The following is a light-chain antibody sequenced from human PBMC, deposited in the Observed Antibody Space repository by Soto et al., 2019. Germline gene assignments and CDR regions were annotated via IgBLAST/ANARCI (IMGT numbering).Light chain of an antibody. V-gene: IGKV3-15*01. CDR2: GAF. Sequence: EIVLTQSPATLSLSPGERATLSCGASQSVSSSYLAWYQQKPGQAPSLLIYGAFTRATGVPARFSGAGSGTEFTLTISSLQSEDFALYYCQQYNDWPLTFGQGTKVEI. CDR1: QSVSSSY. CDR3: QQYNDWPLT. J-gene: IGKJ1*01.